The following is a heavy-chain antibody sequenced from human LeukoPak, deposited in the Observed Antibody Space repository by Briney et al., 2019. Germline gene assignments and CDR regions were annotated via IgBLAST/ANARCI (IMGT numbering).Heavy chain of an antibody. J-gene: IGHJ4*02. CDR3: ARNALEWLLLLDY. CDR1: GRSFSGYY. V-gene: IGHV4-34*01. Sequence: SSETLSLTCAVYGRSFSGYYWSWIRQPPGKGLEWIGEINHSGSTNYNPSLKSRVTISVDTSKNQFSLKLSSVTAADTAVYYCARNALEWLLLLDYWGQGTLVTVSS. D-gene: IGHD3-3*01. CDR2: INHSGST.